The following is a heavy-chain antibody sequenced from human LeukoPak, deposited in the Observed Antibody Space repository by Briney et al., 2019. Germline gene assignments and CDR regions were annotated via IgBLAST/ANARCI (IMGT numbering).Heavy chain of an antibody. CDR2: IYYGGST. V-gene: IGHV4-34*01. J-gene: IGHJ5*02. D-gene: IGHD2-15*01. Sequence: SETLSLTCAVYGGSFSDYYWGWIRQPPGKGLEWIGSIYYGGSTYYNPSLKSRVTISVDTSMNQFSLKLSFVTTADTAVYYCARALGYCSGGSCTRGYNWFDPWGQGTLVTVPS. CDR1: GGSFSDYY. CDR3: ARALGYCSGGSCTRGYNWFDP.